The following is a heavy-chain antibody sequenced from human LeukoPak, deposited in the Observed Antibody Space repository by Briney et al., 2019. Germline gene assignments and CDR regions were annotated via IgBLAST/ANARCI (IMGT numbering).Heavy chain of an antibody. V-gene: IGHV3-20*04. CDR2: INWNGGST. Sequence: TGGSLRLSCAASGFTFDDYGMSWVRQAPGKGLEWVSGINWNGGSTGYADSVKGRFTISRDNAKNSLYLQMNSLRAEDTALYYCARDRSMHYDFWGGWGYYYYYMDVWGKGTTVTVSS. J-gene: IGHJ6*03. D-gene: IGHD3-3*01. CDR1: GFTFDDYG. CDR3: ARDRSMHYDFWGGWGYYYYYMDV.